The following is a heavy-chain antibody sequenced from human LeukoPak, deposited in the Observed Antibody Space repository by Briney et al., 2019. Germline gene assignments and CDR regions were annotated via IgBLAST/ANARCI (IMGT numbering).Heavy chain of an antibody. Sequence: GGSLSLSWAASEFTFDDYGMGWVRQAPGKGLEWVSGINWNGGSTGYADSVKGRFTISRDNAKNSLYMQMNGLRAEDTALYYCARDIGPHAFDIWGQGTMVTVSS. V-gene: IGHV3-20*04. J-gene: IGHJ3*02. CDR2: INWNGGST. CDR1: EFTFDDYG. CDR3: ARDIGPHAFDI. D-gene: IGHD1-26*01.